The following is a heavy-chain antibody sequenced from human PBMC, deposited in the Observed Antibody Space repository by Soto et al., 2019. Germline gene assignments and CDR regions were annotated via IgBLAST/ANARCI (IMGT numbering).Heavy chain of an antibody. V-gene: IGHV3-15*01. CDR1: GFTFSNAW. D-gene: IGHD3-10*01. CDR2: IKSKTDGGTT. CDR3: TTEAVGFGELSYYYYMDV. Sequence: GGSLRLSCAASGFTFSNAWMSWVRQAPGKGLEWVGRIKSKTDGGTTDYAAPVKGRFTISRDDSKNTLYLQMNSLKTEDTAVYYCTTEAVGFGELSYYYYMDVWGKGTTVTVSS. J-gene: IGHJ6*03.